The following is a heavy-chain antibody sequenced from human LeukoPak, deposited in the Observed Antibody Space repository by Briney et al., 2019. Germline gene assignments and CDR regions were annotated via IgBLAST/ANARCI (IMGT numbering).Heavy chain of an antibody. V-gene: IGHV1-18*01. J-gene: IGHJ4*02. D-gene: IGHD6-6*01. CDR1: GYTFTNYA. Sequence: ASVKVSCKASGYTFTNYAVNWVRQAPGQGLEWMGWISAYNGNTNYAQKLQGRVTMTTDTSTSTAYMELRSLRSDDTAVYYCARDSVEQLIPFDYWGQGTLVTVSS. CDR2: ISAYNGNT. CDR3: ARDSVEQLIPFDY.